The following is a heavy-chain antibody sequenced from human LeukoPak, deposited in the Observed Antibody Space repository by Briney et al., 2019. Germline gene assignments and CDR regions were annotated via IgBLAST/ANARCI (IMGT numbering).Heavy chain of an antibody. V-gene: IGHV4-34*01. Sequence: SETLSLTCAVYGGSFSCYYWSWIRQPPGKGLEWIGEINHSGSTNYNPSLKSRVTISVDTSKNQFSLKLSSVTAADTAVYYCARDRVPYYGSGSYSYYYYYMDVWGKGTTVTVSS. J-gene: IGHJ6*03. CDR2: INHSGST. CDR1: GGSFSCYY. CDR3: ARDRVPYYGSGSYSYYYYYMDV. D-gene: IGHD3-10*01.